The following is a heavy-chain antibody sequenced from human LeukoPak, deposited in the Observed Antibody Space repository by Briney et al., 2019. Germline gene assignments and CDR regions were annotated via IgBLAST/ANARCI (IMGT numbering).Heavy chain of an antibody. V-gene: IGHV4-59*08. CDR2: IYYSGST. D-gene: IGHD6-13*01. Sequence: SETLSLTCTVSGGSISSHYWSWIRQPPGKGLEWIGYIYYSGSTNYNPSLKSRVSISVDTSKNQFSLKLSSVTAADTAVYYCARHHSSSWYNVFWFDPWGQGTLVTVSS. CDR3: ARHHSSSWYNVFWFDP. J-gene: IGHJ5*02. CDR1: GGSISSHY.